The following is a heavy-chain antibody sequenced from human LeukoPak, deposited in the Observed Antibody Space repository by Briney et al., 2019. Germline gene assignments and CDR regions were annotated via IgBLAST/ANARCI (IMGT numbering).Heavy chain of an antibody. V-gene: IGHV4-38-2*02. Sequence: SETLSLTCTVSGYSISSGYFWGWIRQPPGKGLEWIGSFYHSGITYYNPSLKSRVTISVEMSKNQFSLKLSSVTAADTAVYYCARRSQITGNDYWGQGTLVTVSS. D-gene: IGHD1-20*01. J-gene: IGHJ4*02. CDR2: FYHSGIT. CDR3: ARRSQITGNDY. CDR1: GYSISSGYF.